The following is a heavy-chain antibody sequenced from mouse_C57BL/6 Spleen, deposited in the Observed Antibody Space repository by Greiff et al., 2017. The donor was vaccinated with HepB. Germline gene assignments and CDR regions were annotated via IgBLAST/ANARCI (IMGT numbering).Heavy chain of an antibody. Sequence: QVQLQQPGAELVKPGASVKLSCKASGYTFTSYWMQWVKQRPGQGLEWIGEIDPSDSYTNYNQKFKGKATLTVDTSSSTAYMQLSSLTSEDSAVYYGARGRGNDRYFDVWGTGTTVTVSS. V-gene: IGHV1-50*01. CDR3: ARGRGNDRYFDV. J-gene: IGHJ1*03. D-gene: IGHD2-2*01. CDR1: GYTFTSYW. CDR2: IDPSDSYT.